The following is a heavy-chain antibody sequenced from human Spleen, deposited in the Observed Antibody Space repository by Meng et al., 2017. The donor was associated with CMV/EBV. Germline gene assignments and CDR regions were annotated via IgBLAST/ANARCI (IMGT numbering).Heavy chain of an antibody. CDR3: ARGSYNWNFGY. CDR1: GFTFSSYE. J-gene: IGHJ4*02. CDR2: ISTSGSTI. Sequence: GGSLRLSCAASGFTFSSYEMNWVRQAPGKGLEWVSYISTSGSTIYYADSVKGRFTISRDNPKNSLSLQMNSLRAEDTAVYYCARGSYNWNFGYWGQGTLVTVSS. V-gene: IGHV3-48*03. D-gene: IGHD1-20*01.